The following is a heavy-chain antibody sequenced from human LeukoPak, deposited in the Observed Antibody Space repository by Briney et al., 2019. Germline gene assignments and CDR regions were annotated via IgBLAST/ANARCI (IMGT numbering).Heavy chain of an antibody. CDR3: AKGGSDYAFEY. Sequence: GGSLRLSCAGSGFTVSRNDMTWARQAPGKGLEGVSVIYSGGGTYYADSVKGRFTISRDNFKNTLYLQMNSLRAEDTAVYYCAKGGSDYAFEYWGQGSLVTVSS. CDR1: GFTVSRND. V-gene: IGHV3-53*01. CDR2: IYSGGGT. J-gene: IGHJ4*02. D-gene: IGHD4-17*01.